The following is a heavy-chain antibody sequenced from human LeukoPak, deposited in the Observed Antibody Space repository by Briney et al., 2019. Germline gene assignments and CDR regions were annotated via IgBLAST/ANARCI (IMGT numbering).Heavy chain of an antibody. CDR3: ARLITAVAGNYFDY. V-gene: IGHV4-39*01. Sequence: PSETLSLTCTVSGGSISSYYWSWIRQPPGKGLEWIGSIYYSGSTYYNPSLKSRVTISVDTSKNQFSLKLSSVTAADTAVYYCARLITAVAGNYFDYWGQGTLVTVSS. J-gene: IGHJ4*02. CDR2: IYYSGST. CDR1: GGSISSYY. D-gene: IGHD6-19*01.